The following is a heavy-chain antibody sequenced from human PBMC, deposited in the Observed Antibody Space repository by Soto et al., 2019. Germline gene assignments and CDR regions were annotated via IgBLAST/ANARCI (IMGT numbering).Heavy chain of an antibody. CDR1: GFKFDDYA. V-gene: IGHV3-9*01. CDR3: AKDIYDILTGYSRGDGLDL. D-gene: IGHD3-9*01. Sequence: EVQLVESGGDLVQPGRSLRLACTASGFKFDDYAMHWVRQAPGKGLEWVSGISWKSGSMNYADSVKGRFTISRDNAKNSQYLQMNSLRSEDTALYYCAKDIYDILTGYSRGDGLDLWGHGTMVTVSS. CDR2: ISWKSGSM. J-gene: IGHJ3*01.